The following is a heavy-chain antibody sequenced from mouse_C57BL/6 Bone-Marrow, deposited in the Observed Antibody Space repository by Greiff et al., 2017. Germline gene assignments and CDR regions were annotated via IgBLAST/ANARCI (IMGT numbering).Heavy chain of an antibody. Sequence: QVQLQQSGAELARPGASVKLSCKASGYTFTSYGISWVKQRTGKGLEWIGAIYPRSGNTYYNEKFKGKATLTADKSSSTAYMELRSLTSEDSAVYFCASPFYYDYDGGFAYWGQGTLVTVSA. D-gene: IGHD2-4*01. V-gene: IGHV1-81*01. CDR1: GYTFTSYG. J-gene: IGHJ3*01. CDR2: IYPRSGNT. CDR3: ASPFYYDYDGGFAY.